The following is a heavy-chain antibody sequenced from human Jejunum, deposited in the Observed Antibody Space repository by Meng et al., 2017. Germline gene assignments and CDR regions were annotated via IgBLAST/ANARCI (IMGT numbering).Heavy chain of an antibody. V-gene: IGHV3-72*01. CDR2: SRDKTQSYSI. D-gene: IGHD2-21*01. J-gene: IGHJ4*02. Sequence: GESLKISCTVSGFTLSDHYMDWVRQAPGKGLEWVGRSRDKTQSYSIEYVASVKGRFIISRDDSQQSLYLQMNSLQTDDTAMYYCTRGFCGGGTCYSGLTWGQGSLVTVSS. CDR1: GFTLSDHY. CDR3: TRGFCGGGTCYSGLT.